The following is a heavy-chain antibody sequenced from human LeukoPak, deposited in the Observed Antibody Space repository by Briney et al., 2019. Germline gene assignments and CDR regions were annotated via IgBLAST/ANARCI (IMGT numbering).Heavy chain of an antibody. J-gene: IGHJ5*02. Sequence: SDTLSLTCTVPGVSISSYYWSWIRQPAGKGLEWIGRIHTSGSTKYNPSLKSRVTMSVDKSKNQFSLKLSSVTAADTAVYYCARGTDSSSWIRWFDPWGQGTLVTVSS. CDR3: ARGTDSSSWIRWFDP. D-gene: IGHD6-6*01. V-gene: IGHV4-4*07. CDR1: GVSISSYY. CDR2: IHTSGST.